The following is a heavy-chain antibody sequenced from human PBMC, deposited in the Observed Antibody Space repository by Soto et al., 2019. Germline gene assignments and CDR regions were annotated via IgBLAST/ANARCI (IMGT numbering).Heavy chain of an antibody. V-gene: IGHV3-23*01. CDR1: GFTFRSHA. D-gene: IGHD6-13*01. J-gene: IGHJ3*02. Sequence: EVQLLESGGGLVQPGGSLRLSCAASGFTFRSHAMSWVRQAPGKGLEWVSAISGSGGSTYYADSVKGRFTSSRDNSKKTVHLQMNSLRAEDTAVYYCASFSISLYDVFDIWGQGRMVTVSS. CDR3: ASFSISLYDVFDI. CDR2: ISGSGGST.